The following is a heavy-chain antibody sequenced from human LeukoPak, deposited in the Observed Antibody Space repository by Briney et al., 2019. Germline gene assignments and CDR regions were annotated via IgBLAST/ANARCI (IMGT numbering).Heavy chain of an antibody. CDR1: GYTFTSYG. D-gene: IGHD2-2*01. V-gene: IGHV1-18*01. Sequence: GASVKVSCKASGYTFTSYGISWVRQAPGQGLEWMGWISAYNGNTNYAQKLQGRVTMTTDTSTSTAYMELRSLRSDDTAVYYCAREIGYCSSTSCTMGASDDYRGQGTLVTVSS. CDR2: ISAYNGNT. CDR3: AREIGYCSSTSCTMGASDDY. J-gene: IGHJ4*02.